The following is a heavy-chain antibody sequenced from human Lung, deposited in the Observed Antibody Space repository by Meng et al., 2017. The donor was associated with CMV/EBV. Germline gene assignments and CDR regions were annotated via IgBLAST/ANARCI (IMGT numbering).Heavy chain of an antibody. CDR3: ARPTGVDGMDV. Sequence: GESLKISCAASGFTFSYYSMNWVRQAPGKGLEWVSSVSSSSSHIYYSDSVRGRFTISRDNAKNSLYLQMDSLRAGDTGVYYCARPTGVDGMDVWGQGTTVTFSS. V-gene: IGHV3-21*06. D-gene: IGHD7-27*01. CDR2: VSSSSSHI. CDR1: GFTFSYYS. J-gene: IGHJ6*02.